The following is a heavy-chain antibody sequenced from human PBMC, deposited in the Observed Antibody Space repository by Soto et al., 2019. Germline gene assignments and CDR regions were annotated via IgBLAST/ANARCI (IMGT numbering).Heavy chain of an antibody. CDR1: GYTFTRYG. Sequence: QVQLVQSGPEVKKRGASVKFSFEASGYTFTRYGISWVRQAPGQGLEWMGWSSGCNGDTEYAQNLQGRVTMTTDTSTRTAYMELRSLRSEDTAVYYCARVLDITMGRSVITYHYSGRAVWAQGTTVSVS. V-gene: IGHV1-18*01. CDR3: ARVLDITMGRSVITYHYSGRAV. CDR2: SSGCNGDT. D-gene: IGHD3-10*01. J-gene: IGHJ6*02.